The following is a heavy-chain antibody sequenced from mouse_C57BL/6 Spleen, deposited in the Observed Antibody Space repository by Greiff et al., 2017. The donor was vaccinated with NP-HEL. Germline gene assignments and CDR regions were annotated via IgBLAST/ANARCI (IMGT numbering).Heavy chain of an antibody. V-gene: IGHV5-4*01. CDR1: GFTFSSYA. J-gene: IGHJ4*01. D-gene: IGHD1-1*01. CDR3: ARDQGYYGSPAMDY. Sequence: EVKLVESGGGLVKPGGSLKLSCAASGFTFSSYAMSWVRQTPEKRLEWVATISDGGSYTYYPDNVKGRFTISRDNAKNTLYLQMSHLKSEDTAMYYCARDQGYYGSPAMDYWGQGTSVTVSS. CDR2: ISDGGSYT.